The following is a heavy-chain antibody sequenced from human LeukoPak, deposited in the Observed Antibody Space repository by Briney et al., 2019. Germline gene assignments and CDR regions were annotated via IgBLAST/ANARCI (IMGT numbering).Heavy chain of an antibody. CDR3: AKARAAAWPSPGY. J-gene: IGHJ4*02. Sequence: GGSLRLSCAASGFTFSSYGMHWVRQAPGKGLEWVAFIRYDGGNKYYADSVKGRFTVSRDNSKNTLYLQMNSLRAEDTAVYYCAKARAAAWPSPGYWGQGTLVTVSS. V-gene: IGHV3-30*02. CDR1: GFTFSSYG. D-gene: IGHD6-13*01. CDR2: IRYDGGNK.